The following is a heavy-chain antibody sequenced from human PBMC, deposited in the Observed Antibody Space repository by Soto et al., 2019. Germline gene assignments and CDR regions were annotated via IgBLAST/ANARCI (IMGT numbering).Heavy chain of an antibody. CDR2: IWHDGTKK. D-gene: IGHD2-8*01. CDR1: GFTFNSFG. Sequence: QVQLVESGGDVVQPGTSLRLYCEASGFTFNSFGMHWIRQAPGKGLEWVAIIWHDGTKKYYVDSVKGRFTISRDNSKDTLYLQMNNLRAEDTAVYYCARTGLQIVQATSPYYGLDVWGQGTTVTVSS. CDR3: ARTGLQIVQATSPYYGLDV. J-gene: IGHJ6*02. V-gene: IGHV3-33*01.